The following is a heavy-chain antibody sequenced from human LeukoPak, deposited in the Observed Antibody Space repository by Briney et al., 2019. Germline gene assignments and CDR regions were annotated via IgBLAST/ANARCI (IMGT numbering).Heavy chain of an antibody. J-gene: IGHJ4*02. CDR3: AKFGDSNY. V-gene: IGHV4-34*01. CDR2: INHSGST. D-gene: IGHD3-3*01. Sequence: PSETLSLTCAIYGGSFSGDYWSSIRQPPGKGLEYIGEINHSGSTNYNPSLKSRVTISLDTSKSQFSLKLSSVTAADTAVYYCAKFGDSNYWGQGTLVTVSS. CDR1: GGSFSGDY.